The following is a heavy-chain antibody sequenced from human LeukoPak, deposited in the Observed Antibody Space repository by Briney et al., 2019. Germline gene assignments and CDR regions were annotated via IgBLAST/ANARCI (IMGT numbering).Heavy chain of an antibody. D-gene: IGHD3-22*01. CDR3: AGQKFTANYYEG. Sequence: SETLSLTCAVYGGSFSGYYWSWIRQPPGKGLEWIGEINHSGSTNYNPSLKSRVTISVDTSKNQFSLKLSSVTAADTAVYYCAGQKFTANYYEGWGQGTMVTVSS. CDR1: GGSFSGYY. CDR2: INHSGST. J-gene: IGHJ3*01. V-gene: IGHV4-34*01.